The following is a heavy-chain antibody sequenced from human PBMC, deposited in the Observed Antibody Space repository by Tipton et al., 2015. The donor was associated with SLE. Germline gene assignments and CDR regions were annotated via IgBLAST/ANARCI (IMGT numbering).Heavy chain of an antibody. J-gene: IGHJ4*02. CDR2: IYTSGST. V-gene: IGHV4-61*02. CDR1: GGSISSGSHY. D-gene: IGHD6-19*01. Sequence: TLSLTCTVSGGSISSGSHYRSWIRQPAGKGLEWIGRIYTSGSTNYNPSLKSRVTISVDTSKNQFSLKLSSVTAADTAVYYCARDPVAGRGIDYWGQGTLVTVSS. CDR3: ARDPVAGRGIDY.